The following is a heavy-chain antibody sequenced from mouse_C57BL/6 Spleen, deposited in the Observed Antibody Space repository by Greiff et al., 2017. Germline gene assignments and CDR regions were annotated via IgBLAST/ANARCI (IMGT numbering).Heavy chain of an antibody. CDR1: GYTFTDYN. D-gene: IGHD1-1*01. CDR3: ARRYYYGSSYVYYFDY. Sequence: VQLKESGPELVKPGASVKMSCKASGYTFTDYNMHWVKQSHGKSLEWIGYINPNNGGTSYNQKFKGKATLTVNKSSSTAYMELRSLTSEDSAVYYCARRYYYGSSYVYYFDYWGQGTTLTVSS. J-gene: IGHJ2*01. CDR2: INPNNGGT. V-gene: IGHV1-22*01.